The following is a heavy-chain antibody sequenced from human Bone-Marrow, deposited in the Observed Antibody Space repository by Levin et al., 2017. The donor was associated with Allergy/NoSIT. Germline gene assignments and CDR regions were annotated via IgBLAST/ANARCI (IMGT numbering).Heavy chain of an antibody. D-gene: IGHD4-23*01. Sequence: SVKVSCKSSEYTFTNRYLHWVRQAPGQALEWMGWTRSFHGGTKYAQRFEDRVTISWDKSLNTLYREMSSLTSEDTAIYYRAGGLKSYYFDYRGQGTLVTVSS. V-gene: IGHV1-45*02. CDR3: AGGLKSYYFDY. CDR1: EYTFTNRY. J-gene: IGHJ4*02. CDR2: TRSFHGGT.